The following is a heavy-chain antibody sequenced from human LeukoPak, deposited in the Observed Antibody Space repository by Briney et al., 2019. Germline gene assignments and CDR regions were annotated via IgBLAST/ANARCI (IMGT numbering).Heavy chain of an antibody. Sequence: SVKGSCKASGGTFSSDAISWVRQAPGQGLEWMGGIIPIFGTANYAQKFQGGVTMTADKPTRTPYMGLSRPRYEDTAVYYCARARVEGVVVPAAMFFDIWGQGTMVTVSS. CDR1: GGTFSSDA. V-gene: IGHV1-69*06. CDR3: ARARVEGVVVPAAMFFDI. D-gene: IGHD2-2*01. CDR2: IIPIFGTA. J-gene: IGHJ3*02.